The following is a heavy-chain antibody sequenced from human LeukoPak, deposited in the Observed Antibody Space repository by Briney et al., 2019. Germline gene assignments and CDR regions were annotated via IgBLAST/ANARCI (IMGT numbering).Heavy chain of an antibody. Sequence: PGGSLRLSCAASGFTFSSYSMNWARQAPGKGLEWVSYISYSSSTIYYADSVKGRFSISRDNAKNSLYLQMNSLRAEDTAVYYCAREAKRVTMIVVVGFDYWGQGTLVTVSS. D-gene: IGHD3-22*01. J-gene: IGHJ4*02. CDR2: ISYSSSTI. V-gene: IGHV3-48*04. CDR1: GFTFSSYS. CDR3: AREAKRVTMIVVVGFDY.